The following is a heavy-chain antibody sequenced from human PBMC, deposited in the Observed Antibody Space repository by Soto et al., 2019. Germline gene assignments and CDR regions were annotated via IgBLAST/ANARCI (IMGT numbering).Heavy chain of an antibody. CDR3: ARDRRGRVDYYYYYYGMDV. CDR2: INPSGGST. D-gene: IGHD3-3*01. V-gene: IGHV1-46*01. J-gene: IGHJ6*02. CDR1: GYTFTSYY. Sequence: ASVKVSCKASGYTFTSYYMHWVRQAPGQGLEWMGIINPSGGSTSYAQKFQGRVTMTRDTSTSTAYMELSSLRSEDTAVYYCARDRRGRVDYYYYYYGMDVWGQGTTVTVSS.